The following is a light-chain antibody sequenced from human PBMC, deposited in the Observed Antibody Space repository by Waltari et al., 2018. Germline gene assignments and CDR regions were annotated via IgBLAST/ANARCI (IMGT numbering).Light chain of an antibody. CDR3: ALYMGSGIWV. CDR2: KAN. J-gene: IGLJ3*02. CDR1: SGSLSTTSY. V-gene: IGLV8-61*01. Sequence: QTVVTQEPSLSVSPGGTVTLTCALSSGSLSTTSYATWYQQTPGQAPRTVVYKANARSSWVPDRFSGSILGNTAALTITGAQADDESDYYCALYMGSGIWVFGGGTRLTVL.